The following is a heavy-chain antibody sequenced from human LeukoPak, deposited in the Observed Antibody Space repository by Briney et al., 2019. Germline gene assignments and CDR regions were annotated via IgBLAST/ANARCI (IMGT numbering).Heavy chain of an antibody. CDR2: IYHSGNT. J-gene: IGHJ5*02. Sequence: SETLSLTCTVSGYSISSGYYWGWIRQLPGKGLEWIESIYHSGNTFYNPPLKSRVTISVDPSKNQFSLKLSSGTAADTAVYYCASRYCSSTSCYGWWFDPGGQGTLVTVPS. CDR3: ASRYCSSTSCYGWWFDP. CDR1: GYSISSGYY. D-gene: IGHD2-2*01. V-gene: IGHV4-38-2*02.